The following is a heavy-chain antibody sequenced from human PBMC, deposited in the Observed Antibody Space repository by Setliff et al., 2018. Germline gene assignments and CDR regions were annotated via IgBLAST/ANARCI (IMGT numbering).Heavy chain of an antibody. J-gene: IGHJ1*01. CDR2: IYYSGST. CDR3: ARVGSYGGEYFHQ. CDR1: GGSISSYY. Sequence: SETLSLTCTVSGGSISSYYWSWIRQPPGKGLEWIGYIYYSGSTNYNPALKSRVIISVDTSKNQFSLKLSSVTAADTAVYYCARVGSYGGEYFHQWGQGTRGTVSS. V-gene: IGHV4-59*01. D-gene: IGHD1-26*01.